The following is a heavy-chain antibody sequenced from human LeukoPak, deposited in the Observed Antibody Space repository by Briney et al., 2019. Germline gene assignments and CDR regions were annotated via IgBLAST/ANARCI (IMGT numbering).Heavy chain of an antibody. J-gene: IGHJ3*02. V-gene: IGHV3-53*01. CDR3: VRGFAYYDILTGSSQSGAFDI. D-gene: IGHD3-9*01. CDR2: IYSGGST. Sequence: GGSLRLSCAASGFTVSSNYMSWVRQAPGKGLEWVSVIYSGGSTYYADSVKGRFTISRDNSKNTLYLQMNSLRAEDTAVYYCVRGFAYYDILTGSSQSGAFDIWGQGTMVTVSS. CDR1: GFTVSSNY.